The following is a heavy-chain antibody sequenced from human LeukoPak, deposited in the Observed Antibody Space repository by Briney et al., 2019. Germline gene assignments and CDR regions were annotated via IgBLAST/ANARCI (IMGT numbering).Heavy chain of an antibody. J-gene: IGHJ4*02. V-gene: IGHV3-74*01. CDR3: ARAGAYHLDN. D-gene: IGHD3-16*01. CDR2: INTDTRGT. CDR1: GFTFSDYW. Sequence: PGGSLRLSCAASGFTFSDYWMHWVRQAPGKGMVWVSIINTDTRGTYYADSVKGRFTISRDNAKNTLYLQMNSLRAEDTAVYYCARAGAYHLDNWGQGTLVTVSS.